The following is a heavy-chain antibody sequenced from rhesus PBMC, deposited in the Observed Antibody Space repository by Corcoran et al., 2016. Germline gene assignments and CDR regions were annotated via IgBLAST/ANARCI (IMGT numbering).Heavy chain of an antibody. CDR3: AIGIIVGRDY. Sequence: EVQLMQSGAEVKKPGASVKISCKASGYTFTDYYLHWVRQAPGQGLEWMGRVDPEDGEVVHAQKFQDRVTMTADTSTDTAYMELSSLRSEDTAVYYCAIGIIVGRDYWGQGVLVTVSS. D-gene: IGHD6-13*01. CDR1: GYTFTDYY. V-gene: IGHV1-111*02. CDR2: VDPEDGEV. J-gene: IGHJ4*01.